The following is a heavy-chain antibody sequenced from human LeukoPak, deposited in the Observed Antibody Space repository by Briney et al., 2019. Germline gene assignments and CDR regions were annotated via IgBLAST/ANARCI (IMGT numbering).Heavy chain of an antibody. CDR3: AKTTHYDIFTGLDY. V-gene: IGHV3-23*01. D-gene: IGHD3-9*01. CDR1: EFTFSSYV. J-gene: IGHJ4*02. Sequence: PGGSLRLSCAASEFTFSSYVMSWVRQAPGEGLEWVSGISGRGDDTYYADSVKGRFTISRDNSKNTLYLQMNSLRAEDTAIYYCAKTTHYDIFTGLDYWGQGTLVTVSS. CDR2: ISGRGDDT.